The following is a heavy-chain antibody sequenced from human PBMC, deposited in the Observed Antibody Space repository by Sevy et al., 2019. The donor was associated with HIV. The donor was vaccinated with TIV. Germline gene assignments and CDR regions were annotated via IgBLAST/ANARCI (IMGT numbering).Heavy chain of an antibody. CDR3: AKESRLLWFGEFKNPYYFDY. J-gene: IGHJ4*02. Sequence: GGSLRLSCAASGFTFSSYAMSWVRQAPGKGLEWVSAISGSGGSTYYADSVQGRFTISRDNSKNKLYLQMNSLRAEDTAVYYCAKESRLLWFGEFKNPYYFDYWGQGTLVTVSS. CDR2: ISGSGGST. D-gene: IGHD3-10*01. CDR1: GFTFSSYA. V-gene: IGHV3-23*01.